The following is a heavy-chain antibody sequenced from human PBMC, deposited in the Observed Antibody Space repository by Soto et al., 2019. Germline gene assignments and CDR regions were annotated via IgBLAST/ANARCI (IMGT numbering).Heavy chain of an antibody. CDR1: GFTFRTYT. V-gene: IGHV3-21*01. D-gene: IGHD2-15*01. J-gene: IGHJ6*02. Sequence: EVQLVESGGGLVKPGGSLRLSCISSGFTFRTYTMNWVRQAPGKGLEWVSGIRGFSPYTFYAESVKGRFTISRDNAKNSLYLQMNSLRAEDTAVYYCARDRGYDAHDYYYNAMDVWGQGTTVTVSS. CDR2: IRGFSPYT. CDR3: ARDRGYDAHDYYYNAMDV.